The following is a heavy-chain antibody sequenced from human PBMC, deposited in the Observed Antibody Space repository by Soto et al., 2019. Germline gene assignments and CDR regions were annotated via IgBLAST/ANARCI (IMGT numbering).Heavy chain of an antibody. Sequence: SETLSLTCTVSGGSISSGDYYWSWIRQPPGKGLEWIGYIYYSGSTYYNPSLKSRVTISVDTSKNQFSLKLSSVTAADTAVYYCARGRITIFGVVTNDAFDIWGQGTMVTVSS. CDR3: ARGRITIFGVVTNDAFDI. D-gene: IGHD3-3*01. J-gene: IGHJ3*02. V-gene: IGHV4-30-4*01. CDR1: GGSISSGDYY. CDR2: IYYSGST.